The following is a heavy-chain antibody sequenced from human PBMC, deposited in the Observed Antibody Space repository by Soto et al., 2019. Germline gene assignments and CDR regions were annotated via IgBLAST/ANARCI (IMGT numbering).Heavy chain of an antibody. CDR2: INPNSGDT. Sequence: SVKVSCKASGYIFTAYSMHWVRQAPGQGLEWLGWINPNSGDTIYAQKFQDRVTMTCDTSVSTAYLELSSLSSDDTALYYCAREASAVVSLDYWGQGTLVTASS. J-gene: IGHJ4*02. CDR1: GYIFTAYS. V-gene: IGHV1-2*02. D-gene: IGHD2-15*01. CDR3: AREASAVVSLDY.